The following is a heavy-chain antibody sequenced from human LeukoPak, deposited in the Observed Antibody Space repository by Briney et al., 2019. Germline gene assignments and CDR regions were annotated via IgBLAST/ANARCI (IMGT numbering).Heavy chain of an antibody. J-gene: IGHJ6*02. CDR1: GGSISSGGYS. Sequence: PSQTLSLTCAVSGGSISSGGYSWSWIRQPPGKGLEWIGYIYHSGSTYYNPSLKSRVTISVDRSKNQFSLKLSSVTAADTAVYYCARGRYCSGGSCYSGGYYYYYGMDVWGQGTTVTVSS. D-gene: IGHD2-15*01. CDR2: IYHSGST. CDR3: ARGRYCSGGSCYSGGYYYYYGMDV. V-gene: IGHV4-30-2*01.